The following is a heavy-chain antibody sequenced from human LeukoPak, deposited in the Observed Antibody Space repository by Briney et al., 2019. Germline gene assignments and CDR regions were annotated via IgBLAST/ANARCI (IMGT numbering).Heavy chain of an antibody. J-gene: IGHJ4*02. CDR2: ISSSGNSI. D-gene: IGHD3-16*01. CDR3: ARDGGGSYFDY. V-gene: IGHV3-11*01. Sequence: GGSLRLSCAAPGFTFSDYYMSWIRQAPGKGLEWVSYISSSGNSIYYADSVKGRFTISRDNAENSLYLQMNSLRAEDTAVYYCARDGGGSYFDYWGQGALVTVSS. CDR1: GFTFSDYY.